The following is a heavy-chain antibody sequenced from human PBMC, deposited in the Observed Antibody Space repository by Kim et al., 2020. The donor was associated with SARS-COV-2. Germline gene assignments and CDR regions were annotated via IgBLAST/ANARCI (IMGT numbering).Heavy chain of an antibody. CDR2: ISYDGSNK. CDR3: ATFNGDQDAFDI. Sequence: GGSLRLSCAASGFTFSSYAMHWVRQAPGKGLEWVAVISYDGSNKYYADSVKGRFTISRDNSKNTLYLQMNSLRAEDTAVYYCATFNGDQDAFDIWGQGTMVTVSS. D-gene: IGHD7-27*01. CDR1: GFTFSSYA. J-gene: IGHJ3*02. V-gene: IGHV3-30*04.